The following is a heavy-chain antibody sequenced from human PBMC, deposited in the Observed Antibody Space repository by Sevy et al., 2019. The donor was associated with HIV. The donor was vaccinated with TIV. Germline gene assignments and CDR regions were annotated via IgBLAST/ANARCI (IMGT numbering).Heavy chain of an antibody. CDR3: ASWERSVRDSFARDY. J-gene: IGHJ4*02. Sequence: GGSLRLSCAASGFTFSSYWMHWVRQAPGKGLVWVSRINSDGSSTSYADSVKGRFTISRDNAKNTLYLQMNSLRAEDTAVYYWASWERSVRDSFARDYWGQGTLVTVSS. V-gene: IGHV3-74*01. D-gene: IGHD3-16*01. CDR2: INSDGSST. CDR1: GFTFSSYW.